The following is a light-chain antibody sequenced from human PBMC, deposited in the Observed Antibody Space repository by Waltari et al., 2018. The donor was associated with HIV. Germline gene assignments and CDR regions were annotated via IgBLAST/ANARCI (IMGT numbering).Light chain of an antibody. V-gene: IGLV3-1*01. CDR2: QDT. Sequence: SYELTQPPSVSVSPGQTASITCSGDILGDKYPSWYQQKPGQSPLLVIYQDTNRPSGIPERFSGSNSGNTATLTISGTQATDEADYYCQAWDSSTVIFGGGTKLTVL. CDR3: QAWDSSTVI. CDR1: ILGDKY. J-gene: IGLJ2*01.